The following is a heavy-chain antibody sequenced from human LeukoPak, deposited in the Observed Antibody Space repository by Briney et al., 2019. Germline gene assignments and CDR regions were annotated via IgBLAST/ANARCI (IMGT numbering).Heavy chain of an antibody. D-gene: IGHD2-2*01. J-gene: IGHJ3*02. CDR2: IIPILGIA. Sequence: GASVKVSCKASGGTFSSYAISWVRQAPGQGLEWMGRIIPILGIANYAQKFQGRVTITADESTSTAYMELSSLRSEDTAVYYCARGYCSSTSCFSDAFDIWGQGTMVTVSS. CDR1: GGTFSSYA. V-gene: IGHV1-69*04. CDR3: ARGYCSSTSCFSDAFDI.